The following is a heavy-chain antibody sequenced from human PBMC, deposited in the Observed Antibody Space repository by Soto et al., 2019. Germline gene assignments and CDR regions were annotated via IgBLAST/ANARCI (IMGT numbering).Heavy chain of an antibody. CDR2: ISWDGEK. CDR3: AHSRGDLLTGHYYFDY. Sequence: QITLKGSGPTLVKPTQTLTLTCTFSGFSLNTRGVGVGWIRQPPGKALEWLALISWDGEKRSSPSLKSRLTNTKDTSANQVVLTMTNMDPVDTATYSCAHSRGDLLTGHYYFDYWGQGTLVTVSS. D-gene: IGHD3-9*01. CDR1: GFSLNTRGVG. V-gene: IGHV2-5*02. J-gene: IGHJ4*02.